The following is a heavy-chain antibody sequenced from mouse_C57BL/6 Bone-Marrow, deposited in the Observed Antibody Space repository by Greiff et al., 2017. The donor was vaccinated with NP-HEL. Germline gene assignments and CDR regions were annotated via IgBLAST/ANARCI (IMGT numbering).Heavy chain of an antibody. D-gene: IGHD1-1*01. Sequence: VKLQESGAELVRPGASVTLSCKASGYTFTDYEMHWVKQTPVHGLEWIGAIDPETGGTAYNQKFKGKAILTADKSSSTAYMELRGLTSEDSAVYYCPLSKYYYARDYWGQGTAVTVSS. CDR3: PLSKYYYARDY. J-gene: IGHJ4*01. CDR2: IDPETGGT. CDR1: GYTFTDYE. V-gene: IGHV1-15*01.